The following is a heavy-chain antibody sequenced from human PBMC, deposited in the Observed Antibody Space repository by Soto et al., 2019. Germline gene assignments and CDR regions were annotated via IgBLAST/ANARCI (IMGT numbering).Heavy chain of an antibody. J-gene: IGHJ6*02. CDR1: GGSISSGGYS. CDR3: ARDQVLSCSGGSCYPYYYYGMDV. CDR2: IYHSGNT. Sequence: PSETLSLTCAVSGGSISSGGYSWSWIRQPPGKGLEWIGYIYHSGNTYYNPSLKNRVTISVDRSKNQFSLKVNSVTAADTAVYYCARDQVLSCSGGSCYPYYYYGMDVWGRGTTVTVS. V-gene: IGHV4-30-2*01. D-gene: IGHD2-15*01.